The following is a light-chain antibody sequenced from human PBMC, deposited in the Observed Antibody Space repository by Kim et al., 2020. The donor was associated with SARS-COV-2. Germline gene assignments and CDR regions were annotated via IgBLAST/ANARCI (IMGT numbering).Light chain of an antibody. V-gene: IGLV2-14*03. CDR1: SSDVGAYDY. CDR2: DVT. Sequence: GHSITISCTGTSSDVGAYDYVSWYQQHPGKTPKLMIYDVTKRPSGVSNRFSASKSGDTASLAISGLQSEDEADYYCSSYASGDTWVFGGGTQLTAL. CDR3: SSYASGDTWV. J-gene: IGLJ3*02.